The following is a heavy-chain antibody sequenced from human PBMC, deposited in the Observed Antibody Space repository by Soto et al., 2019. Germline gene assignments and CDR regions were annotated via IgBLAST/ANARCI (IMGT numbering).Heavy chain of an antibody. CDR3: ARVYDVWGGHGAFDI. CDR2: IYYSGST. D-gene: IGHD3-3*01. V-gene: IGHV4-31*03. CDR1: GGSVGSNGYY. J-gene: IGHJ3*02. Sequence: SETLSLTCSVIGGSVGSNGYYWSWIRQNPVKGLEFIGHIYYSGSTYYNPSLESRLRISRDTSKNHFSLELTSVTAADTAIYYCARVYDVWGGHGAFDIWGQGTMVTVSS.